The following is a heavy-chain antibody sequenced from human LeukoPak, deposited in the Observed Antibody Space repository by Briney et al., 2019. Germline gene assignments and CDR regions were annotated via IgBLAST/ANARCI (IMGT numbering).Heavy chain of an antibody. D-gene: IGHD3-22*01. CDR1: GGSFSGYY. CDR2: INHSGST. J-gene: IGHJ4*02. CDR3: ARGYHDPYYYDSSGHYGD. Sequence: SETLSLTCAVYGGSFSGYYWSWIRQPPGEGLEWIGEINHSGSTNYNPSLKSRVTISVDTSKNQFSLKLSSVTAADTAVYYCARGYHDPYYYDSSGHYGDWGQGTLVTVSS. V-gene: IGHV4-34*01.